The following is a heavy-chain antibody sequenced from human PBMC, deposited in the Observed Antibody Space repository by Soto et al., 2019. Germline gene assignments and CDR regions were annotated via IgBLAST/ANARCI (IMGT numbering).Heavy chain of an antibody. V-gene: IGHV3-33*01. CDR1: GFTFSSYG. J-gene: IGHJ4*02. Sequence: GGSLRLSCAASGFTFSSYGMHWVRQAPGKGLEWVAVIWYDGSNKYYADSVKGRFTISRDNSKNTLYLQMNSLRAEDTAVYYCARAAAVNYYDSSGYPIPLDYWGQGTLVTVSS. CDR2: IWYDGSNK. D-gene: IGHD3-22*01. CDR3: ARAAAVNYYDSSGYPIPLDY.